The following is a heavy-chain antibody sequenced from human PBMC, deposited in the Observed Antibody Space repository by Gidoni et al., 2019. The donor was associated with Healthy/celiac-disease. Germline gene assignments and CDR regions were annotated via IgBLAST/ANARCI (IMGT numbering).Heavy chain of an antibody. Sequence: NPSLKSRVTISVDTSKNQFSLKLSSVTAADTAVYYCARSWGPTTYYFDYWGQGTLVTVSS. CDR3: ARSWGPTTYYFDY. J-gene: IGHJ4*02. V-gene: IGHV4-31*02. D-gene: IGHD1-26*01.